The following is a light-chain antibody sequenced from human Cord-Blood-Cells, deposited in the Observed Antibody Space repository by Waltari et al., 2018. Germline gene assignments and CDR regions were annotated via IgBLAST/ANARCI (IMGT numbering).Light chain of an antibody. CDR3: QSYDSSLRGV. CDR2: GNS. J-gene: IGLJ3*02. CDR1: SSNIGAVSD. Sequence: QSVLTQPPSVSGAPGPRATISCTGSSSNIGAVSDVPWYQQLPGTAPKLLIYGNSNRPSGVPDRFSGSKSGTSASLAITGLQAEDEADYYCQSYDSSLRGVFGGGTKLTVL. V-gene: IGLV1-40*01.